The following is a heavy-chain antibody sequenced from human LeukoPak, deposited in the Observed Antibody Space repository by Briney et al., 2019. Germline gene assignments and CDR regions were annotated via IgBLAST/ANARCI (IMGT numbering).Heavy chain of an antibody. D-gene: IGHD1-1*01. CDR2: IWYDGSNK. CDR3: ARDWKTNSFDY. CDR1: GFTFSSYG. J-gene: IGHJ4*02. Sequence: GRSLRLSCAASGFTFSSYGMHWVRQAPGKGLGWVAVIWYDGSNKYYADSVKGRFTISRDNSKNTLYLQMDSLRAEDTAIYYCARDWKTNSFDYWGQGTLVTVSS. V-gene: IGHV3-33*01.